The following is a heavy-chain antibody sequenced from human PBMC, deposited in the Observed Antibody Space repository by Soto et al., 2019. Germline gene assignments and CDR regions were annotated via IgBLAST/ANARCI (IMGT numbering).Heavy chain of an antibody. CDR1: GFTFSSYA. V-gene: IGHV3-23*01. D-gene: IGHD2-8*01. CDR2: ISGSGGST. Sequence: GGSLRLSCAASGFTFSSYAMSWVRQAPGKGLEWVSAISGSGGSTYYADSVKGRFTISRDNSKNTLYLQMNSLRAEDTAVYYCASPDCTNGVCPKYYYGMDVWGQGTTVTVSS. J-gene: IGHJ6*02. CDR3: ASPDCTNGVCPKYYYGMDV.